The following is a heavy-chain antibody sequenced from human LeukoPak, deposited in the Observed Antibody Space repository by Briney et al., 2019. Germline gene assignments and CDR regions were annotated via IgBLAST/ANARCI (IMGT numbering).Heavy chain of an antibody. CDR1: GFTFSSYA. Sequence: GGSLRLSCAASGFTFSSYAMHWVRQAPGKGLEWVAVISYDGSNKYYADSVKGRFTISRDNSKNTLYLQMNSLRAEDTAIYYCTKGYSSVWEGYDYWGQGTLVTVSS. D-gene: IGHD6-19*01. J-gene: IGHJ4*02. CDR3: TKGYSSVWEGYDY. V-gene: IGHV3-30-3*01. CDR2: ISYDGSNK.